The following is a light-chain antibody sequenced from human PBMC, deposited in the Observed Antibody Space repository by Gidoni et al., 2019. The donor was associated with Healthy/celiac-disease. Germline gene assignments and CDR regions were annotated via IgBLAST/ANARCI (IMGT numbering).Light chain of an antibody. J-gene: IGLJ2*01. CDR2: VDS. CDR3: QVWESSSDAVV. Sequence: SSVLTQPPSVSVAPGQTARITRGGNHIGRKSVHWYQQKPGQAPVLVVYVDSDRPPGIPERFPGSNSGNTATLTISRVEAGDEADYYCQVWESSSDAVVFGGGTKLTVL. CDR1: HIGRKS. V-gene: IGLV3-21*02.